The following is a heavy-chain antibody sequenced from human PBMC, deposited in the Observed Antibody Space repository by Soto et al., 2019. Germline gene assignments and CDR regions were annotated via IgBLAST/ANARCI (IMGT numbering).Heavy chain of an antibody. V-gene: IGHV3-7*01. J-gene: IGHJ6*02. CDR1: GFTFSSYW. CDR3: ARNYDSSGYYYYYYYYGTDV. D-gene: IGHD3-22*01. Sequence: PGGSLRLSCAASGFTFSSYWMSWVRQAPGKGLEWVANIKQDGSEKYYVDSVKGRFTISRDNAKNSLYLQMNSLRAEDTAVYYCARNYDSSGYYYYYYYYGTDVWGQGTTVTVSS. CDR2: IKQDGSEK.